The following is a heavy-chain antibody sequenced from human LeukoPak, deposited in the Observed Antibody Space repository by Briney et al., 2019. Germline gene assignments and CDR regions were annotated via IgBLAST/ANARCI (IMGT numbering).Heavy chain of an antibody. D-gene: IGHD6-6*01. J-gene: IGHJ4*02. CDR1: GFIFSSYS. V-gene: IGHV3-21*01. CDR3: ARDAAPRYSSSPSNFDY. Sequence: PGGSLRLSCAASGFIFSSYSMNWVRQAPGKGLEWVSSISSSSSYIYYADSVKGRFTISRDNAKNSLYLQMNSLRAEDTAVYYCARDAAPRYSSSPSNFDYWGQGTLVTVSS. CDR2: ISSSSSYI.